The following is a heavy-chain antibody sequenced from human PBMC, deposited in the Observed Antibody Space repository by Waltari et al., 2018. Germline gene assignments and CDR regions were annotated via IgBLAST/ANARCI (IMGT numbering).Heavy chain of an antibody. CDR1: GGSFSGYY. CDR2: INHSGST. D-gene: IGHD4-17*01. Sequence: QVQLQQWGAGLLKPSETLSLTCAVYGGSFSGYYWSWIRQPPGKGLEGIGEINHSGSTNYNPSLKSRVTISVDTSKNQFSLKLSSVTAADTAVYYCARGTVIDYWGQGTLVTVSS. V-gene: IGHV4-34*01. CDR3: ARGTVIDY. J-gene: IGHJ4*02.